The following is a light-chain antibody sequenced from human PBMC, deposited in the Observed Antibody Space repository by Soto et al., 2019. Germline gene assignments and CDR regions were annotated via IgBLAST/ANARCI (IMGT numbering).Light chain of an antibody. CDR1: QSVSSN. J-gene: IGKJ1*01. Sequence: EIVMTQSPATLSVSPGERATLSCRASQSVSSNLAWYQQNPGQAPRLLIYGASTRATGIPARFSGSGSGTEFTLTISSLQSEDFAVYYCQQYNNWPLTFGQGTKWIS. V-gene: IGKV3-15*01. CDR2: GAS. CDR3: QQYNNWPLT.